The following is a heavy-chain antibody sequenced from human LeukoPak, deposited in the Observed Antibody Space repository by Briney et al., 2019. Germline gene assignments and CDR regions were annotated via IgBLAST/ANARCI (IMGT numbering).Heavy chain of an antibody. J-gene: IGHJ4*02. CDR1: GGSISSSSYY. D-gene: IGHD5-12*01. CDR3: ASLSSGYDGYFDY. CDR2: IYYSGST. V-gene: IGHV4-39*07. Sequence: SETLSLTCTVSGGSISSSSYYWGWIRQPPGKGLEWIGSIYYSGSTYYNPSLKSRVTISVDTSKNQFSLKLSSVTAADTAVYYCASLSSGYDGYFDYWGQGTLVTVSS.